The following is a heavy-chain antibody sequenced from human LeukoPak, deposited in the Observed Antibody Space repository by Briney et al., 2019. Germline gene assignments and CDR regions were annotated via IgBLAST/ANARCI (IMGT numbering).Heavy chain of an antibody. CDR2: ISGSGGST. CDR1: GFTFSTYA. V-gene: IGHV3-23*01. D-gene: IGHD3-10*01. J-gene: IGHJ4*02. CDR3: AASPYSGHDY. Sequence: GGSLRLSCAASGFTFSTYAMSWVRQAPGKGLEWVSSISGSGGSTYYADSVKGRFTISRDNSKDTLYLQMNSLRAEDTAVYYCAASPYSGHDYWGQGTLVTVSS.